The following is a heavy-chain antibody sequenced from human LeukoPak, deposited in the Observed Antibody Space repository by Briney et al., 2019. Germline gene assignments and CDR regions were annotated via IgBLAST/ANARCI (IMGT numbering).Heavy chain of an antibody. CDR3: AKDVKASLQLGYYDI. CDR2: ISGSGGST. D-gene: IGHD6-6*01. V-gene: IGHV3-23*01. Sequence: GGSLRPSCAAPGFTFSSYAMSWVRQAPGKGLEWVSAISGSGGSTYYADSVKGRFTISRDNSKNTLYLQMNSLRAEDTAVYYCAKDVKASLQLGYYDIWGQGTMVTVSS. J-gene: IGHJ3*02. CDR1: GFTFSSYA.